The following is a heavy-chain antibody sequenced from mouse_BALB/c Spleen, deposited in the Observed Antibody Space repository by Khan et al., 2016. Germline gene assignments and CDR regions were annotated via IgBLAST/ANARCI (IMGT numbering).Heavy chain of an antibody. D-gene: IGHD1-1*01. V-gene: IGHV2-9-2*01. J-gene: IGHJ4*01. CDR1: GFSLTNYD. CDR2: IWTGGGT. CDR3: VRDGSDYYSLDY. Sequence: QVQLKESGPGLVAPSQSLSITCTVSGFSLTNYDISWMRQSPGKGLEWLGIIWTGGGTNYNSAFMSRLSISKDNSKSQVFLKMNSLQTDDTAIYFCVRDGSDYYSLDYWGRGTSVTVSS.